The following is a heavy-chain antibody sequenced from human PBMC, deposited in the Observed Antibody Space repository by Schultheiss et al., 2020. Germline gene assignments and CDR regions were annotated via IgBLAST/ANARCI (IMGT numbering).Heavy chain of an antibody. V-gene: IGHV3-74*01. CDR3: ARGGYYYDSSGYYQEVDI. CDR2: INSDGSST. D-gene: IGHD3-22*01. CDR1: GFTFSSYW. Sequence: GGSLRLSCAASGFTFSSYWMHWVRQAPGKGLVWVSPINSDGSSTSYADSVKGRFTISRDNAKNTLYLQMNSLRAEDTAVYYCARGGYYYDSSGYYQEVDIWGQGTMVTVSS. J-gene: IGHJ3*02.